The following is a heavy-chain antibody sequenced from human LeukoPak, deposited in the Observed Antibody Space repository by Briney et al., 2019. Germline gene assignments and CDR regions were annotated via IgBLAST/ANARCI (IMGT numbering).Heavy chain of an antibody. CDR1: GYTFTGYY. J-gene: IGHJ4*02. Sequence: ASVKVSCKASGYTFTGYYMHWVRQAPGQGLEWMGWINPNSGGTNYAQKFQGRVTMTRDMSTSTVYMELSSLRSEDTAVYYCARDDYGGNSFVDYWGQGTLVTVSS. V-gene: IGHV1-2*02. CDR3: ARDDYGGNSFVDY. CDR2: INPNSGGT. D-gene: IGHD4-23*01.